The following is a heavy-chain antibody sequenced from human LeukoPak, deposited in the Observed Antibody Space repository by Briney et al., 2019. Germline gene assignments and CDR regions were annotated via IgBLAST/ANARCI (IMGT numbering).Heavy chain of an antibody. J-gene: IGHJ4*02. V-gene: IGHV4-34*01. Sequence: SETLSLTCAVYGGSFSGYYWSWIRQHPGKGLEWIGEINHSGSTNYNPSLKSRVTISVDTSKNQFSLKLSSVTAADTAVYYCARGLKRVPAAILYWGQGTLVAVSS. CDR2: INHSGST. CDR3: ARGLKRVPAAILY. CDR1: GGSFSGYY. D-gene: IGHD2-2*01.